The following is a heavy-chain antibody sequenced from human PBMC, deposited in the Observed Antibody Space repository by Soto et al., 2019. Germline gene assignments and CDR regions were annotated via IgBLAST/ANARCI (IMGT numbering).Heavy chain of an antibody. CDR1: GGTFSSYA. CDR2: IIPIFGTP. J-gene: IGHJ6*02. D-gene: IGHD2-15*01. Sequence: QVQLEQSGAEVKKPGSSVKVSCKASGGTFSSYAISWVRQAPGQGLEWMGGIIPIFGTPNYAQKFQGRVTITADESRSTAYMELSSLRSEDTAVYYCGRDRTVAATRVLYSYGMEVWGQGTTVTVSS. V-gene: IGHV1-69*01. CDR3: GRDRTVAATRVLYSYGMEV.